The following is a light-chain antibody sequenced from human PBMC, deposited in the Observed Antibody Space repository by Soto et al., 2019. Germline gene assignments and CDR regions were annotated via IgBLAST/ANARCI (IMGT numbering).Light chain of an antibody. Sequence: EVVMTQSPATLSVSPGERATLSCRASQSVSSNLAWFQQKPGQAPRLLIYDASTRATGIPARFSGSGSGTEFTIIISSLQSEDFAVYYCQQYNNWWTFGQGTKVEI. V-gene: IGKV3-15*01. CDR1: QSVSSN. CDR2: DAS. CDR3: QQYNNWWT. J-gene: IGKJ1*01.